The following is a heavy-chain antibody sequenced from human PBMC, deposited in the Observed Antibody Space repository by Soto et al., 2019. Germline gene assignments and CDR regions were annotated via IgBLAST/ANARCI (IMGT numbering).Heavy chain of an antibody. CDR3: ARGGVTNRYYYYYYMDV. Sequence: ASVKVSCKASGYTFTSYYMHWVRQAPGQGLEWMGIINPSGGSTSYAQKFQGRVTMTRDTSTSTVYMELSSLRSEDTAVYYCARGGVTNRYYYYYYMDVWGKGTTVTVS. V-gene: IGHV1-46*03. D-gene: IGHD2-21*02. J-gene: IGHJ6*03. CDR1: GYTFTSYY. CDR2: INPSGGST.